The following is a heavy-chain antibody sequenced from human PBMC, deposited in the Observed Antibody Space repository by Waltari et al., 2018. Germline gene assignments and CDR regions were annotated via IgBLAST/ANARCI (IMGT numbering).Heavy chain of an antibody. Sequence: EVQLVESGGGLVKPGGSLRLSCAASGFTFSSYSMNWVRQAPGKGLEWVSSISSSSSYIYYADAVEGRFTISGDNAKNSRYLQRNSLRAEDTAVYYCARDRIPASTTPLYMDVWGKGTTVTISS. CDR2: ISSSSSYI. D-gene: IGHD2-15*01. CDR1: GFTFSSYS. V-gene: IGHV3-21*01. CDR3: ARDRIPASTTPLYMDV. J-gene: IGHJ6*03.